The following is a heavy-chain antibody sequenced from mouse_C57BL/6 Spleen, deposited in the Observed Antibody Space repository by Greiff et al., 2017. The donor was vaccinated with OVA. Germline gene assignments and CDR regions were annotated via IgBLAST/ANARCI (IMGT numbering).Heavy chain of an antibody. Sequence: QVQLQQSGPELVKPGASVKISCKASGYAFSSSWMNWVKQRPGKGLEWIGRIYPGDGDTNYNGKFKGKATLTADKSSSTAYMQLSSLTSEDSAVYFCAGSDYYDYDGGFAYWGQGTLVTVSA. CDR2: IYPGDGDT. J-gene: IGHJ3*01. CDR1: GYAFSSSW. CDR3: AGSDYYDYDGGFAY. D-gene: IGHD2-4*01. V-gene: IGHV1-82*01.